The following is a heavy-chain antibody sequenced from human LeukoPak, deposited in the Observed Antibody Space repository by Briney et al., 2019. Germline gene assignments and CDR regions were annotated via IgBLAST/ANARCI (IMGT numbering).Heavy chain of an antibody. D-gene: IGHD6-13*01. CDR2: IKQDGSEK. J-gene: IGHJ4*02. CDR1: GFTFSSYW. Sequence: GGSLRLSCAASGFTFSSYWMSWVRQAPGKGLEWVANIKQDGSEKYYVDSVKGRFTISRDNAKNSLYLQMNNLRAEDTAVYYCARPRVPYSIAGVDYWGQGTLVTASS. CDR3: ARPRVPYSIAGVDY. V-gene: IGHV3-7*01.